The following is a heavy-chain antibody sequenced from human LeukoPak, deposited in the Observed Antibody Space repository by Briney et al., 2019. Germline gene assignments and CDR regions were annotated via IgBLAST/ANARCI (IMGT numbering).Heavy chain of an antibody. CDR2: IYSAGTT. Sequence: RGSLRLSCAASGFTVSSAYMTWVRQAPGKGLEWVSLIYSAGTTYYADSVKGRFTISRDNSRNTLYLQMDSLRAEDTAMYYCARASRGFTLEFDYWGQGTLVTVSS. D-gene: IGHD3-10*01. V-gene: IGHV3-53*01. CDR1: GFTVSSAY. CDR3: ARASRGFTLEFDY. J-gene: IGHJ4*02.